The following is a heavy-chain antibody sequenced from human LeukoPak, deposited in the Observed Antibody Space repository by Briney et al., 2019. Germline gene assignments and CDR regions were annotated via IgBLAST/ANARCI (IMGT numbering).Heavy chain of an antibody. CDR1: GFTFDNYG. J-gene: IGHJ4*02. D-gene: IGHD2-15*01. V-gene: IGHV3-30*02. Sequence: GGSLRLSCAASGFTFDNYGMHWVRQAPGKGLEWVAFIQYDGSNKYYADSVKGQFTISRDNSKNTLYLQMNSLRPEDTAVYYCAKGGEYCRGGRCYDYWGQGALVTVSS. CDR3: AKGGEYCRGGRCYDY. CDR2: IQYDGSNK.